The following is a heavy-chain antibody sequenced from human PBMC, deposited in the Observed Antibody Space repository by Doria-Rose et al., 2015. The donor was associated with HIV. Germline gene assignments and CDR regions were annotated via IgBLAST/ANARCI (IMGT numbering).Heavy chain of an antibody. Sequence: STYAISWVRQAPGQGLEWMGGIIPIFGTANYTQKFQGRVTITADKSTSTAYMELSSLRSEDTAVYYCAREGPLNYYGSGSYRPFDYWGQGTLVTVSS. CDR3: AREGPLNYYGSGSYRPFDY. J-gene: IGHJ4*02. CDR2: IIPIFGTA. V-gene: IGHV1-69*06. CDR1: STYA. D-gene: IGHD3-10*01.